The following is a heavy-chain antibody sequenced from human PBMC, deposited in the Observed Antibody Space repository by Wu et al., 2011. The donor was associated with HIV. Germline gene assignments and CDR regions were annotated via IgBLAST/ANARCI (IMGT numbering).Heavy chain of an antibody. CDR3: ARGITMVRGVISPRFDY. Sequence: QVQLQESGPGLVKPSETLSLTCTVSGGSISSYYWSWIRQPPGKGLEWIGYIYYSGSTNYNPSLKSRVTISVDTSKNQFSLKLSSVTAADTAVYYCARGITMVRGVISPRFDYWGQGTLVTVSS. D-gene: IGHD3-10*01. CDR1: GGSISSYY. V-gene: IGHV4-59*01. J-gene: IGHJ4*02. CDR2: IYYSGST.